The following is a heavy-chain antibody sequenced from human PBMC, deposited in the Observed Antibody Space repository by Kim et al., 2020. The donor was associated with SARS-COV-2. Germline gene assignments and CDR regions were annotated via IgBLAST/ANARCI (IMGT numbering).Heavy chain of an antibody. D-gene: IGHD6-19*01. V-gene: IGHV3-30*01. Sequence: DTVKGRFTNNRDNAKKTQYLQMNSLRAEDTAVYYCARGYSSGIDYWGQGTLVTVSS. J-gene: IGHJ4*02. CDR3: ARGYSSGIDY.